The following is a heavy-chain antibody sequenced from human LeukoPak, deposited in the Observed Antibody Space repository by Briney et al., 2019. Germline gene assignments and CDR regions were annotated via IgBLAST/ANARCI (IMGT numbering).Heavy chain of an antibody. J-gene: IGHJ4*02. CDR3: ATETATTITTTGSYY. CDR1: GFTFSSYA. CDR2: ISGSGGST. D-gene: IGHD4-11*01. V-gene: IGHV3-23*01. Sequence: PGGSLRFSCAASGFTFSSYAISWVRQAPGKGLEWVSGISGSGGSTYYADSVKGRFTISRDNYKDTLYLQMNSLRAEDTALYYCATETATTITTTGSYYWGQGTLVTVSP.